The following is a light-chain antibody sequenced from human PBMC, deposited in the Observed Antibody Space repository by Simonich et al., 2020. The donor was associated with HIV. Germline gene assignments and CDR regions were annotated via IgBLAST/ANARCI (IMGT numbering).Light chain of an antibody. CDR2: WAS. CDR1: QSVLSSSNNKNS. CDR3: QHYYTTPLT. J-gene: IGKJ4*01. V-gene: IGKV4-1*01. Sequence: DIVMTQSPDSLAVSLGERATINCKSSQSVLSSSNNKNSLVWYQQKPGQPPKLLIYWASTRESGVPDRFSGSGSGTDFTLTISSLQAEDVAVYYCQHYYTTPLTFGGGTKVEIK.